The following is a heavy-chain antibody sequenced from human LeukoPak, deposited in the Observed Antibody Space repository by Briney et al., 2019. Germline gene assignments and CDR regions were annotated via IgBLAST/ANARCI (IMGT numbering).Heavy chain of an antibody. J-gene: IGHJ4*02. V-gene: IGHV3-23*01. CDR3: VKHDTSGYYYAYFDY. Sequence: PGGSLRLSCAASGFTFSTHAMSWVRQAPGKGLEWVSVISGGGGTTYYADSVKGRFTISRDDSKNTLYLQMKTLRAEDTAVYYCVKHDTSGYYYAYFDYWGQGTLVTASS. CDR1: GFTFSTHA. CDR2: ISGGGGTT. D-gene: IGHD3-22*01.